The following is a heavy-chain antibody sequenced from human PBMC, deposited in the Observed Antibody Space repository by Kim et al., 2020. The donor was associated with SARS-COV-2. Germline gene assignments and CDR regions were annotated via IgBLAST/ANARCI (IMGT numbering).Heavy chain of an antibody. J-gene: IGHJ6*02. CDR2: ISSSSSYI. D-gene: IGHD6-19*01. V-gene: IGHV3-21*01. CDR1: GFTFSSYS. Sequence: GGSLRLSCAASGFTFSSYSMNWVRQAPGKGLEWVSSISSSSSYIYYADSVKGRFTISRDNAKNSLYLQMNSLRAEDTAVYYCARDSLPPGEQWLTLNYYYYGMDVWGQGTTVTVSS. CDR3: ARDSLPPGEQWLTLNYYYYGMDV.